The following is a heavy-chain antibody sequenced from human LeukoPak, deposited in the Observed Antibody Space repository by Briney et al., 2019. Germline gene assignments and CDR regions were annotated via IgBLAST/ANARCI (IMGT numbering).Heavy chain of an antibody. V-gene: IGHV4-4*07. J-gene: IGHJ2*01. D-gene: IGHD3-22*01. CDR1: GGSISSYY. CDR2: IYISGST. CDR3: ARDRDSSWYFDL. Sequence: SETLSLTCTVSGGSISSYYWSWIRQPAGKGLEWIGRIYISGSTNYNPSLKSRVTISVDTSKNQFSLKLSSVTAADTAVYYCARDRDSSWYFDLWGRGTLVTVSS.